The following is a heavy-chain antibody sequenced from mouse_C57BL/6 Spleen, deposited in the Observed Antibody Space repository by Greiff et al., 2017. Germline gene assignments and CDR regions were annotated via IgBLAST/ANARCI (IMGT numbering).Heavy chain of an antibody. CDR1: GYTFTDYE. D-gene: IGHD2-10*01. J-gene: IGHJ2*01. Sequence: VQLQQSGAELVRPGASVTLSCKASGYTFTDYEMHWVKQTPVHGLEWIGAIDPETGGTAYNQKFKGKAILTADKSSSTAYMELRSLTSEDSAVYYCTRSQAYYPLDYWGQGTTLTVSS. CDR3: TRSQAYYPLDY. V-gene: IGHV1-15*01. CDR2: IDPETGGT.